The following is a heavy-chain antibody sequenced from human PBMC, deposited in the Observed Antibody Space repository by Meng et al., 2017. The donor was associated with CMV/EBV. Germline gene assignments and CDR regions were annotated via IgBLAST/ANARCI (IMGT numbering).Heavy chain of an antibody. CDR1: GVTFSSYG. D-gene: IGHD2-2*01. CDR2: ISYDGSNK. CDR3: ARGAQRPAYYYGMDV. Sequence: SGVTFSSYGMHWVRQAPGKGLEWVAVISYDGSNKYYADSVKGRFTISRDNSKNTLYLQMNSLRAEDTAVYYCARGAQRPAYYYGMDVWGQGTTVTVSS. J-gene: IGHJ6*02. V-gene: IGHV3-30*04.